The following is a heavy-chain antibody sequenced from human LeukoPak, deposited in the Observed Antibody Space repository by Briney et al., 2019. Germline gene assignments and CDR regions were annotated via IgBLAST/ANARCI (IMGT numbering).Heavy chain of an antibody. J-gene: IGHJ4*02. V-gene: IGHV3-20*04. CDR2: INYNGDIT. CDR1: VFTLLDYG. Sequence: GGSVPLSRATCVFTLLDYGLSWVRRAPGRGGAWLCAINYNGDITDYADSVKGRFTISRDNAKNSLYLRMDSLRAEDTSLYYCARDRLGPSFSVSHFDLWGQGTLVTVSS. D-gene: IGHD3-3*02. CDR3: ARDRLGPSFSVSHFDL.